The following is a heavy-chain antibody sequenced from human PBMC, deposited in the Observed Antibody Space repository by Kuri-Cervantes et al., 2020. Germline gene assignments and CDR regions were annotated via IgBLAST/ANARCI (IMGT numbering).Heavy chain of an antibody. J-gene: IGHJ4*02. CDR3: ARGGYDFWTLRVLTPLHFDY. Sequence: SETLSLTCTVSGGSISSGDYYWSWIRQPPGKGLEWIGYIYYSGSTYYNPSLKSRVTISVDTSKNQFSLKLSSVTAADTAVYHCARGGYDFWTLRVLTPLHFDYWGQGTLVTVSS. V-gene: IGHV4-30-4*01. D-gene: IGHD3-3*01. CDR2: IYYSGST. CDR1: GGSISSGDYY.